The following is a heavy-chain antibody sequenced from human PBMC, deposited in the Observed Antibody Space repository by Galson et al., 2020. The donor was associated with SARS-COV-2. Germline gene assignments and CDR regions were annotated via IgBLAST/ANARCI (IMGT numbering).Heavy chain of an antibody. D-gene: IGHD2-2*01. V-gene: IGHV5-51*01. CDR1: GYSLTRYW. J-gene: IGHJ4*02. Sequence: GESLKISCKGSGYSLTRYWTGGGPQLPGKSREWRGIIYLGNSETSTTRSFQGQVTIPAAKSISTAYRQWSSLKASDTAMYSCARVPAAATLLDYWGQGTLVTVSS. CDR2: IYLGNSET. CDR3: ARVPAAATLLDY.